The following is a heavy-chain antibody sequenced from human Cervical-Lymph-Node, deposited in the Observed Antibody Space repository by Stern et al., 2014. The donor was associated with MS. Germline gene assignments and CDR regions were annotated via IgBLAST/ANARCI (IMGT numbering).Heavy chain of an antibody. CDR3: ARSRQLVILNWFDP. D-gene: IGHD6-6*01. V-gene: IGHV1-69*01. J-gene: IGHJ5*02. CDR1: GGTFSSYA. CDR2: IIPIFGTA. Sequence: MQLVESGAEVKKPGSSVKVSCKASGGTFSSYAISWVRQAPGQGLEWMGGIIPIFGTANYAQKFQGRVTITADESTSTAYMELSSLRSENTAVYYCARSRQLVILNWFDPWGQGTLVTVSS.